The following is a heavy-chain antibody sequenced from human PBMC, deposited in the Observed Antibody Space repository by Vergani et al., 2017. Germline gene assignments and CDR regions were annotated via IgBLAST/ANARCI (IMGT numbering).Heavy chain of an antibody. J-gene: IGHJ5*01. Sequence: EVQLVESGGGLIHPGGSLRLSCEGSGFSFSGYWMHWVRQSPEKGLVWVSRIKSDGSITNYADSVKGRFTISRDNAKNTLYLEMNSLRGDDTAIYYCVRARSSGPYYMSNWVDSWGQGTLVTVSS. V-gene: IGHV3-74*01. D-gene: IGHD5-12*01. CDR1: GFSFSGYW. CDR3: VRARSSGPYYMSNWVDS. CDR2: IKSDGSIT.